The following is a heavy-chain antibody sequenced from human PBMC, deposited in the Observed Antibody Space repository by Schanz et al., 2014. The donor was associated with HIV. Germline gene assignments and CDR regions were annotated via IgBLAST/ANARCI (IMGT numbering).Heavy chain of an antibody. CDR2: ISYDGRNK. Sequence: QVQLVESGGGVVQPGKSLRLSCAASGFTFSNYGMHWVRQAPGKGLEWGAVISYDGRNKYYGDSVKGRFSVSRDNSKNTLYVQMKSQRAEDTAVYYCARDWNYYDTKYRGKGNYYHYYGMDVWGQGTTVTVSS. CDR3: ARDWNYYDTKYRGKGNYYHYYGMDV. J-gene: IGHJ6*02. V-gene: IGHV3-30*03. D-gene: IGHD3-22*01. CDR1: GFTFSNYG.